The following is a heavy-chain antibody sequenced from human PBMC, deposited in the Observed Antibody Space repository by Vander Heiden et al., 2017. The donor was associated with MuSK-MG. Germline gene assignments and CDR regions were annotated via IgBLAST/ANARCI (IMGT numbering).Heavy chain of an antibody. CDR2: IYSGGST. Sequence: EVPLVESGGGLVQPGGSLRLSCAASGFTVSRTYRSWVRQAPGKGLEWVSVIYSGGSTYYADSVKGRFTISRDNSKNTLYLQMNSLRAEDTAVYYCARDRSHCSGGSCYHWYFDLWGRGTLVTVSS. V-gene: IGHV3-66*01. D-gene: IGHD2-15*01. CDR3: ARDRSHCSGGSCYHWYFDL. J-gene: IGHJ2*01. CDR1: GFTVSRTY.